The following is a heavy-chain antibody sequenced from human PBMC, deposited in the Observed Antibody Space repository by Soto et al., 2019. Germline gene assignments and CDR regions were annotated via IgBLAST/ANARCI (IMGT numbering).Heavy chain of an antibody. CDR1: GFTFSGSA. J-gene: IGHJ3*02. V-gene: IGHV3-73*01. CDR3: SRSSRTGDDAFDI. CDR2: IRSKAYSYAT. Sequence: GGSLRLSCGVSGFTFSGSAMHWVRQASGKGLEWVGRIRSKAYSYATAYAASVNGRFTLSRDDSKNTAYLQMNSLKSEDTAVYYCSRSSRTGDDAFDIWSQGTMVTDSS. D-gene: IGHD6-6*01.